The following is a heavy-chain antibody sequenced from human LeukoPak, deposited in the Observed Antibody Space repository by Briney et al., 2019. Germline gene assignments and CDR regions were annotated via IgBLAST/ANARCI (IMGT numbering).Heavy chain of an antibody. CDR3: ARVTDYYDSSGYHTGFDY. CDR2: IIPIFGTA. J-gene: IGHJ4*02. CDR1: GGTFSSYA. D-gene: IGHD3-22*01. Sequence: ASVKVSCKASGGTFSSYAISWVRQAPGQGLEWMGGIIPIFGTANYAQKFQGRVTITADESTSTAYMELSSLRSEDTAVYYCARVTDYYDSSGYHTGFDYWGQGTLVTVSS. V-gene: IGHV1-69*01.